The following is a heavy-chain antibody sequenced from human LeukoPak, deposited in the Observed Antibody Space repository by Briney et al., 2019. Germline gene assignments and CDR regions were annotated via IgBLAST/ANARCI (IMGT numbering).Heavy chain of an antibody. CDR3: ARGDSSGYYLFDY. V-gene: IGHV3-48*04. D-gene: IGHD3-22*01. CDR1: RFTFSSYS. Sequence: GGSLRLSCAASRFTFSSYSMNWVRQAPGKGLEWVSYISSSSSTIYYADSVKGRFTISRDNAKNSLYLQMNSLRAEDTAVYYCARGDSSGYYLFDYWGQGTLVTVSS. J-gene: IGHJ4*02. CDR2: ISSSSSTI.